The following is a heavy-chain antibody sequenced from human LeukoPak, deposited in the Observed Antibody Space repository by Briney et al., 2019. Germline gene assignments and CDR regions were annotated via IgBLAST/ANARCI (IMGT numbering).Heavy chain of an antibody. CDR3: ARDWGYYDSSGYWDH. V-gene: IGHV1-2*02. D-gene: IGHD3-22*01. Sequence: GASVKVSCKASGYTFTGYYMHWVRQAPGQGLEWMGWINPNSGGTNYAQKFQGRVTMTRDTSISTAYMELSRLRSDDTAVYYCARDWGYYDSSGYWDHWGQGTLVTVSS. CDR1: GYTFTGYY. CDR2: INPNSGGT. J-gene: IGHJ4*02.